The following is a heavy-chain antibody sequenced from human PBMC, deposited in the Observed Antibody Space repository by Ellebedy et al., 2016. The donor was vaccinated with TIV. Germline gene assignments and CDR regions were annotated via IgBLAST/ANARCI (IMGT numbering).Heavy chain of an antibody. Sequence: ASVKVSCKASGYTFTSYGISWVRQAPGQGLEWMGWISPYNGNTNYAQKFQGRVTMTTDTSTSTAYMELRSLRSDDTAVYYCVPTSLSGHDHWGQGTLVTVSS. CDR3: VPTSLSGHDH. CDR1: GYTFTSYG. CDR2: ISPYNGNT. J-gene: IGHJ5*02. V-gene: IGHV1-18*01. D-gene: IGHD6-19*01.